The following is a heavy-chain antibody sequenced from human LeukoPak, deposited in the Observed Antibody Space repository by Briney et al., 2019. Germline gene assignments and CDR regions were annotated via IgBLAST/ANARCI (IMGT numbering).Heavy chain of an antibody. CDR1: GYTFTGYY. Sequence: ASVKVSCKASGYTFTGYYTHWVRQAPGQGLEWMGWINPNSGGTNYAQKFQGRVTMTRDTSISTAYMELSRLRSDDTAVYYCVRVYSGYEIYFDYWGQGTLVTVSS. J-gene: IGHJ4*02. CDR3: VRVYSGYEIYFDY. D-gene: IGHD5-12*01. V-gene: IGHV1-2*02. CDR2: INPNSGGT.